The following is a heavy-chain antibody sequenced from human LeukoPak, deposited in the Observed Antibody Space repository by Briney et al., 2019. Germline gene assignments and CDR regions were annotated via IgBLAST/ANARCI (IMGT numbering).Heavy chain of an antibody. D-gene: IGHD3-22*01. Sequence: SETLSLTCTVSGGSISSSSYYWGWIRQPPGKGLEWIGSIYYSGSTYYNPSLKSRVTISVDTPKNQFSLKLSSVTAADTAVYYCARDPSTRLYYYDSSGYSYYFDYWGQGTLVTVSS. V-gene: IGHV4-39*07. CDR2: IYYSGST. CDR1: GGSISSSSYY. J-gene: IGHJ4*02. CDR3: ARDPSTRLYYYDSSGYSYYFDY.